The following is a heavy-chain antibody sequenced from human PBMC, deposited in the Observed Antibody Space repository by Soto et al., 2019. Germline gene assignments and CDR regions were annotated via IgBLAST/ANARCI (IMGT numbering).Heavy chain of an antibody. Sequence: PSQTLSLTCAISGVSVSSNTASWNWIRQSPSRGLEWLGRTYFRSKWYKDYAVSVKSRIIINPDTSNNQFSLQLNSVTPEDTAVYFCAKGDNLGPKTGYAFDPWGQGIMVTVSS. CDR3: AKGDNLGPKTGYAFDP. CDR1: GVSVSSNTAS. J-gene: IGHJ5*02. CDR2: TYFRSKWYK. V-gene: IGHV6-1*01. D-gene: IGHD5-12*01.